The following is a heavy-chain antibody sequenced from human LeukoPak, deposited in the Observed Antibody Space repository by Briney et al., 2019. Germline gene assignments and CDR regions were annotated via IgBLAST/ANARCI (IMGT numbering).Heavy chain of an antibody. V-gene: IGHV3-7*01. D-gene: IGHD2-2*02. Sequence: GGSLRLSCAASGFTFSSYWMSWVRQAPGKGLEWVANIKQDGREKYYVDSVKGRFTISRDNAKNSLYLQMNSLRAEDTAVYYCARDGDCSSTSCYKEWDWFDPWGQGTLVTVSS. CDR1: GFTFSSYW. J-gene: IGHJ5*02. CDR3: ARDGDCSSTSCYKEWDWFDP. CDR2: IKQDGREK.